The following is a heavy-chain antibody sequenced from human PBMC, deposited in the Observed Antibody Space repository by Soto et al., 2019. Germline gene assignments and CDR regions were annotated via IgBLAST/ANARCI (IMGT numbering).Heavy chain of an antibody. D-gene: IGHD3-10*01. Sequence: GGSLRLSCAASGFTFSDYAMHWVRQAPGKGLEWVAVISYDGSNEYYADSVKGRFTISRDNSRNTLSLQMNSLRGEDTAMYYCATETTFYYGSGSFPYYGMDVWGQGXTVTVSS. V-gene: IGHV3-30-3*01. CDR1: GFTFSDYA. CDR2: ISYDGSNE. CDR3: ATETTFYYGSGSFPYYGMDV. J-gene: IGHJ6*02.